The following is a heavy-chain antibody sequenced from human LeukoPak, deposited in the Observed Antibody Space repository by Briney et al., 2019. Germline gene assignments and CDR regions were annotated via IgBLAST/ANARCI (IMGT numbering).Heavy chain of an antibody. CDR2: INRRGST. CDR1: GGSFSGYH. J-gene: IGHJ4*02. Sequence: SETLSLTCAVYGGSFSGYHWSWIRQSPGKGLEWIGEINRRGSTNYNPSLKSRVTISVDTSKNQFSLKLSSVTAADTAVYYCARFGGVIAPFDYWGQGTLVTVSS. D-gene: IGHD3-16*02. V-gene: IGHV4-34*01. CDR3: ARFGGVIAPFDY.